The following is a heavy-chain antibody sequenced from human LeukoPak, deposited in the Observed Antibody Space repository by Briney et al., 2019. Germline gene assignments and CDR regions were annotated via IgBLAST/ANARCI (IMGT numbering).Heavy chain of an antibody. CDR3: ARDLDYYDSSGPRGEYFQH. Sequence: GASVKVSCKASGGTFSSYAISWVRQAPGQGLEWMGGIIPIFGTANYAQKFQGRVTITADESTSTAYMELSSLRSEDTAVYYCARDLDYYDSSGPRGEYFQHWGQGTLVTVSS. V-gene: IGHV1-69*13. D-gene: IGHD3-22*01. J-gene: IGHJ1*01. CDR1: GGTFSSYA. CDR2: IIPIFGTA.